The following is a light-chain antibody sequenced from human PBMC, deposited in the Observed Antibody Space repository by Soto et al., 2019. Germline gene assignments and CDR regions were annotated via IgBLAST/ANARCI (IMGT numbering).Light chain of an antibody. J-gene: IGLJ3*02. CDR2: EVN. V-gene: IGLV2-14*01. CDR3: SSYTSSSTLEV. CDR1: STDIGRYDY. Sequence: QSALTQPASVSGSPGQSITISCTGTSTDIGRYDYVSWYQLHPGKAPKLMVFEVNYRPSGVSYRFSGSKSGNTASLTISGLQAEDEADYYCSSYTSSSTLEVFGGGTKLTVL.